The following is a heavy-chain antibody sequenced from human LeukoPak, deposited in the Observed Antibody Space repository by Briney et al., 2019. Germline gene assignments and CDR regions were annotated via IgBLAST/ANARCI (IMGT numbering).Heavy chain of an antibody. CDR3: ARFEGVRGVIHQEEFDY. CDR2: INPNSGGT. Sequence: GASVKVSCKASGYTFTVYYMHWVRQAPGQGLEWMGWINPNSGGTNYAQKFQGRVTMTRDTSISTAYMELSRLRSDDTAVYYCARFEGVRGVIHQEEFDYWGQGTLVTVSS. V-gene: IGHV1-2*02. CDR1: GYTFTVYY. J-gene: IGHJ4*02. D-gene: IGHD3-10*01.